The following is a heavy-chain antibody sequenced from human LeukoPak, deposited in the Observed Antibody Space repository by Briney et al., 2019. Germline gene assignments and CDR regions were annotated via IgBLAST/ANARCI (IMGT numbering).Heavy chain of an antibody. CDR1: GFTFSSYG. CDR3: AKDPPMYSGSYFDY. Sequence: GGSLRLSCAASGFTFSSYGLHWVRQAPGKGLEWVAFIRYDGSNIYYADSVKGRFTISRDNSKNTLYLQMNSLRAEDTAVYYCAKDPPMYSGSYFDYWGQGTLVTVSS. D-gene: IGHD1-26*01. CDR2: IRYDGSNI. V-gene: IGHV3-30*02. J-gene: IGHJ4*02.